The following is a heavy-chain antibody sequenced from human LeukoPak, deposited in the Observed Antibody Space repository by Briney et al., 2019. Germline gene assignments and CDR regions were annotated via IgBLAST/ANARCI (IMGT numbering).Heavy chain of an antibody. CDR3: ARSEYNGNDRFDS. D-gene: IGHD5-12*01. J-gene: IGHJ4*02. V-gene: IGHV5-51*01. CDR2: IYPGDSDT. CDR1: GYSFTNYW. Sequence: GESLKISCKGSGYSFTNYWIGWVRQMPGKGLEWMGIIYPGDSDTRYSPSFQGQVTISADKSISTAYLQWSSLKASDTAMYYCARSEYNGNDRFDSWGQGTLVTVSS.